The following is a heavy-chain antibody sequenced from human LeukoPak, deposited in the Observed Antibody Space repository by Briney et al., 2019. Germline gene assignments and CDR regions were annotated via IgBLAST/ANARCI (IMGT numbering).Heavy chain of an antibody. Sequence: ASVKVSCKASGGTFSSYAISWVRQAPGQGLEWMGGIIPIFGTANYAQKFQGRVTITTDESTSTAYMELSSLRSEDTAVYYCARSKRGYHFENYYYYYMDVWGKGTTVTASS. J-gene: IGHJ6*03. V-gene: IGHV1-69*05. CDR1: GGTFSSYA. CDR2: IIPIFGTA. CDR3: ARSKRGYHFENYYYYYMDV. D-gene: IGHD3-22*01.